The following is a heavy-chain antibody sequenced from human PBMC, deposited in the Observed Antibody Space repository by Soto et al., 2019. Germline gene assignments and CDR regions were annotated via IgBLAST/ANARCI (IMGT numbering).Heavy chain of an antibody. Sequence: PGGFLRLSCAASGFTFSSYAMHWVRQAPGKGLEWVAVISYDGSNKYYADSVKGRFTISRDNSKNTLYLQMNSLRAEDTAVYYCARARSTAAGLFDYWGLGTLVTVPQ. J-gene: IGHJ4*02. CDR1: GFTFSSYA. CDR3: ARARSTAAGLFDY. V-gene: IGHV3-30*14. D-gene: IGHD6-13*01. CDR2: ISYDGSNK.